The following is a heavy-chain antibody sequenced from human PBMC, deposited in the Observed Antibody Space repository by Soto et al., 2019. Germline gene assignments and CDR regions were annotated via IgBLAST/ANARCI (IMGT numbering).Heavy chain of an antibody. CDR3: ARDGRQQLRRAPY. Sequence: GGSLRLSCAASGFTFSDYYMSWTRQAPGKGLEWVSYISSSGSTIYYADSVKGRFTISRDNAKNSLYLQMNSLRAEDTAVYYCARDGRQQLRRAPYWGQGTLVTVSS. V-gene: IGHV3-11*01. CDR2: ISSSGSTI. CDR1: GFTFSDYY. D-gene: IGHD6-13*01. J-gene: IGHJ4*02.